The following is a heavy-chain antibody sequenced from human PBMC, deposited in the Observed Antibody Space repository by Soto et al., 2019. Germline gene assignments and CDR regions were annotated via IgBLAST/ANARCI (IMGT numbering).Heavy chain of an antibody. Sequence: QVQLQESGPGLVKPSGTLSLTCAVSGGSISTIDWWNWVRQPPGKGLEWIGEISHSGNTHYNPSLKSRVSMSLDRSKNQFSLSLASVTAAVTAVYFCTRGRYYGSAPAFDPWCQGTLVTVSS. D-gene: IGHD3-10*01. V-gene: IGHV4-4*02. CDR3: TRGRYYGSAPAFDP. CDR1: GGSISTIDW. CDR2: ISHSGNT. J-gene: IGHJ5*02.